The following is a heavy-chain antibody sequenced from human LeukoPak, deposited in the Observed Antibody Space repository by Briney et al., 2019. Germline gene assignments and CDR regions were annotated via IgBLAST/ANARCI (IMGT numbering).Heavy chain of an antibody. CDR3: ATLTIGAEGFDY. CDR2: INPNSGGT. Sequence: ASVKVSCKASGYTFTGYYMHWVRQAPGQGLEWMGWINPNSGGTNYAQKFQGRVTMTRDTSISTAYMELSRLRSDDTAVYYCATLTIGAEGFDYWGQGTLVTVSS. D-gene: IGHD3-9*01. J-gene: IGHJ4*02. V-gene: IGHV1-2*02. CDR1: GYTFTGYY.